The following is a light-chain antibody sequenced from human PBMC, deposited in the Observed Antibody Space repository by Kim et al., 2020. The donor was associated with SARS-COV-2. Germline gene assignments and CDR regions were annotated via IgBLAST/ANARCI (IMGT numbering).Light chain of an antibody. V-gene: IGLV1-40*01. Sequence: VTIRCTGSGSSVGAGYGVHWYHQLPGTAPKLLIYGNSNRPSGVPDRFSGSKSGTSASLAITGLQAEDEADYYCQSYDSSLSGSYVFGTGTKVTVL. CDR2: GNS. CDR3: QSYDSSLSGSYV. J-gene: IGLJ1*01. CDR1: GSSVGAGYG.